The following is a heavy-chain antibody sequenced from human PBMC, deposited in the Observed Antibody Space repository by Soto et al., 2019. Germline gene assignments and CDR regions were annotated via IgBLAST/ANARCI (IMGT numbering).Heavy chain of an antibody. V-gene: IGHV4-4*02. Sequence: TSEPLSLTCAVSGVSISIGNWWTWVRQTPQRGLEYIGEIFHDGTANYYPSFERRVAISVDTSKNQFSLKLTSVTAADTAIYFCARLVYDTRLNYMYFDFWGQGALVTVSS. CDR1: GVSISIGNW. CDR3: ARLVYDTRLNYMYFDF. CDR2: IFHDGTA. D-gene: IGHD3-10*01. J-gene: IGHJ4*02.